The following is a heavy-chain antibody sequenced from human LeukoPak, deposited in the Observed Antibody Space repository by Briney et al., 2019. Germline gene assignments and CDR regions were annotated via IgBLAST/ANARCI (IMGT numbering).Heavy chain of an antibody. J-gene: IGHJ4*02. D-gene: IGHD2-8*01. V-gene: IGHV4-39*01. Sequence: SETLSLTCTVSGGSISSSSYYWGWIRQPPGKGLEWIGSIYYSGSTYYNPSLKSRVTISVDTSKNQFSLKLSSVTAADTAMYYCARPHAGRARGYFDYWGQGTLVTVSS. CDR2: IYYSGST. CDR3: ARPHAGRARGYFDY. CDR1: GGSISSSSYY.